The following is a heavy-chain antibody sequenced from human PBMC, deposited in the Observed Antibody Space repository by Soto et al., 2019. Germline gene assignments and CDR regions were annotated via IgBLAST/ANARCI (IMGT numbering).Heavy chain of an antibody. CDR3: ARDQGPDY. J-gene: IGHJ4*02. CDR1: GFTFSSYA. Sequence: GGSLRLSCAASGFTFSSYAMHWVRQAPGKGLEWVAVISYDGSNKYYADYVKGRFTTSRDNSKNTLYLQMNSLRAEDTAVYYCARDQGPDYWGQGTLVTVSS. CDR2: ISYDGSNK. V-gene: IGHV3-30-3*01.